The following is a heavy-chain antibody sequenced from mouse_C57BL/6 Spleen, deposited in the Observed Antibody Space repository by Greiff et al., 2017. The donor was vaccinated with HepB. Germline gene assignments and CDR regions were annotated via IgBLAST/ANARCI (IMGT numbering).Heavy chain of an antibody. J-gene: IGHJ2*01. V-gene: IGHV1-54*01. Sequence: LQESGAELVRPGTSVKVSCKASGYAFTNYLIEWVKQRPGQGLEWIGVINPGSGGTNYNEKFKGKATLTADKSSSTAYMQLSSLTSEDSAVYFCARGGYGSSLDYWGQGTTLTVSS. CDR2: INPGSGGT. CDR3: ARGGYGSSLDY. CDR1: GYAFTNYL. D-gene: IGHD1-1*01.